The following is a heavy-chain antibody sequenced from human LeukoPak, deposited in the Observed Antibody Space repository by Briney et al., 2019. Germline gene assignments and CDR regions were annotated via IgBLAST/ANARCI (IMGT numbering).Heavy chain of an antibody. D-gene: IGHD3-10*01. CDR2: IYHSGST. CDR1: GYSISSGYY. V-gene: IGHV4-38-2*01. CDR3: ASAAITMVRGVIPFDY. J-gene: IGHJ4*02. Sequence: KPSETLSLTCAVSGYSISSGYYWGWIRRPPGKGLEWIGSIYHSGSTYYNPSLKSRVTISVDTSKNQFSLKLSSVTAADTAVYYCASAAITMVRGVIPFDYWGQGTLVTVSS.